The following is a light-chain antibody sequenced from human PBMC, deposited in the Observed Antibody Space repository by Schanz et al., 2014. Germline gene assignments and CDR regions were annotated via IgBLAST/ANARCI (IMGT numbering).Light chain of an antibody. CDR1: QSVGRS. CDR3: QQYGSSPAT. J-gene: IGKJ1*01. Sequence: EIVLTQSPATLSLSPGERATLSCRAGQSVGRSLAWLQHKPGQAPRLLIFGASTRATGIPARFSGSGSGTEFTLTISSLQSEDFAVYYCQQYGSSPATFGQGTKVEIK. CDR2: GAS. V-gene: IGKV3-15*01.